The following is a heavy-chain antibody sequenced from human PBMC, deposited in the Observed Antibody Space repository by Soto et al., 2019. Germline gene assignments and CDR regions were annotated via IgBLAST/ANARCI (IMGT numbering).Heavy chain of an antibody. V-gene: IGHV3-23*01. CDR2: ISGSGGST. CDR1: GFTFSSYA. D-gene: IGHD4-17*01. CDR3: AKPYGDSSKFGIYY. Sequence: GGSLRLSCAASGFTFSSYAMSWVRQAPGKGLEWVSAISGSGGSTYYADSVKGRFTISRDNSKNTLYLQMNSLRAEDTAVYYCAKPYGDSSKFGIYYWGQGTLVTVSS. J-gene: IGHJ4*02.